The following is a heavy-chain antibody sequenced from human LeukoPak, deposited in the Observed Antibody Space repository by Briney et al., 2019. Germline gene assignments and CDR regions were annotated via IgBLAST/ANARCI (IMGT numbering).Heavy chain of an antibody. CDR1: GGTFSSYA. CDR2: IIPIFGTA. Sequence: ASVKVSRKDSGGTFSSYAISWVRQAPGQGLEWMGGIIPIFGTANYAQKFQGRVTITADESTSTAYMELSSLRSEDTAVYYCARDGPHIYYDSSGYYSHWGQGTLVTVSS. J-gene: IGHJ1*01. CDR3: ARDGPHIYYDSSGYYSH. V-gene: IGHV1-69*01. D-gene: IGHD3-22*01.